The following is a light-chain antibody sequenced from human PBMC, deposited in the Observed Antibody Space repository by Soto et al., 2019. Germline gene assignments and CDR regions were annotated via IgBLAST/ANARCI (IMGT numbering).Light chain of an antibody. CDR1: QSIGKH. J-gene: IGKJ5*01. CDR2: ASS. Sequence: DIQMTQSPSSLSASVGDTFSIPCRASQSIGKHLNWYQQKPGEAPKFLIYASSSLQSGVPSRFSGSGSGTDFTLTINSLQPEDFATYYCQQGYTSAITFGQGTRLEIK. CDR3: QQGYTSAIT. V-gene: IGKV1-39*01.